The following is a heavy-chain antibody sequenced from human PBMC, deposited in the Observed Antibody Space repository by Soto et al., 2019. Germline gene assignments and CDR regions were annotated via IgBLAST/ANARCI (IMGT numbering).Heavy chain of an antibody. D-gene: IGHD1-26*01. CDR2: ISGSGGST. CDR3: QGGVNWFDP. Sequence: GTLRLSCAASVFTVSSYAMSWVRQAPGKGLEWVSAISGSGGSTYYADSVKGRFTISRDNSKNTLYLQMNSLRAEDTAVYYCQGGVNWFDPWGQGTLVTVSS. J-gene: IGHJ5*02. CDR1: VFTVSSYA. V-gene: IGHV3-23*01.